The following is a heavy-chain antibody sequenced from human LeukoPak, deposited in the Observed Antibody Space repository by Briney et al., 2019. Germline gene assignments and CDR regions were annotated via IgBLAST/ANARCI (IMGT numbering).Heavy chain of an antibody. Sequence: SETLSLTCTVSSGSISGYYWSCIRQPPGKGLEWIGYIYYSGSTTYNPSLKSRVTISVDTSKNHFSLKLSSVTAADTAVYYCARRVSASGRDYFDYWGQGTLVTVSS. J-gene: IGHJ4*02. CDR2: IYYSGST. CDR3: ARRVSASGRDYFDY. V-gene: IGHV4-59*08. CDR1: SGSISGYY. D-gene: IGHD2-2*01.